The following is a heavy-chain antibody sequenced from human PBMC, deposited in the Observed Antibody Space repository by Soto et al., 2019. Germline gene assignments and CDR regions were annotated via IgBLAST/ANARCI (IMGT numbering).Heavy chain of an antibody. CDR3: ARGLVKHSYSSSWYPLDY. CDR2: IYYSGST. D-gene: IGHD6-13*01. CDR1: GGSISSYY. Sequence: PSETLSLTCTVSGGSISSYYWSWIRQPPGKGLEWIGYIYYSGSTNYNPSLKSRVTISVDTSKNQFSLKLSSVTAADTAVYYCARGLVKHSYSSSWYPLDYRGQGTLVTVSS. V-gene: IGHV4-59*12. J-gene: IGHJ4*02.